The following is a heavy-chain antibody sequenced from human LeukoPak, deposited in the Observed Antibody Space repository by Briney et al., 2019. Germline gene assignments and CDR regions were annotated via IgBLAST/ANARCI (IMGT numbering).Heavy chain of an antibody. CDR2: ISAYNGNT. Sequence: ASVKVSCKASGYTFTSYDINWVRQATGQGLEWMGWISAYNGNTNYAQKLQGRVTMTTDTSTSTAYMELRSLRSDDTAVYYCARDMDGYSHFDYWGQGTLVTVSS. J-gene: IGHJ4*02. CDR1: GYTFTSYD. D-gene: IGHD5-24*01. CDR3: ARDMDGYSHFDY. V-gene: IGHV1-18*01.